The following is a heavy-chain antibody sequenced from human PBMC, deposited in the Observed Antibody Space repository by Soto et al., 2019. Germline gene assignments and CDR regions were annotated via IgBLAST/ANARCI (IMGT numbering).Heavy chain of an antibody. Sequence: QLQLQESGSGLVKPSQTLSLTCAVSVGSISSGGYSWSWIRQPPGKGLEWIGYIYHSGSTYYNPSLKSRVAISVGRSKSQFYLKLSSVTAADTAVYYCARAVGYCTNGVCYTYLDYWGQGTLVTVSS. CDR3: ARAVGYCTNGVCYTYLDY. J-gene: IGHJ4*02. CDR2: IYHSGST. V-gene: IGHV4-30-2*01. D-gene: IGHD2-8*01. CDR1: VGSISSGGYS.